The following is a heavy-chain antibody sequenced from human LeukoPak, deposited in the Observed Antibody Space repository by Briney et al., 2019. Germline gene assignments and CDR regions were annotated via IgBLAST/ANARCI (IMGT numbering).Heavy chain of an antibody. CDR1: GFTFSSYA. J-gene: IGHJ4*02. V-gene: IGHV3-30*04. CDR3: ARDLSWYYNISHYPPQGEIFDY. Sequence: GGSLRLSCAASGFTFSSYAFHWVRQAPGKGLQWVAVISFDGSDKYYADSVKGRFTISRDNSKNTLYLQMNVLRAEDTAVYYCARDLSWYYNISHYPPQGEIFDYRGQGTLVTVSS. D-gene: IGHD3-9*01. CDR2: ISFDGSDK.